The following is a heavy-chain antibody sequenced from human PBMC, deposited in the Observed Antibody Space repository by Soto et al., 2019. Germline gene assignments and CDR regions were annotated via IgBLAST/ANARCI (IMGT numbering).Heavy chain of an antibody. CDR1: GGSFSGYY. Sequence: SETLSLTCAVYGGSFSGYYWSWIRQPPGKGLEWIGEINHSGSTNYNPSLKSRVTISVDTSKNQFSLKLSSVTAADTAVYYCARQGYFDWLFNFDYWGQGTLVTVSS. CDR3: ARQGYFDWLFNFDY. J-gene: IGHJ4*02. CDR2: INHSGST. V-gene: IGHV4-34*01. D-gene: IGHD3-9*01.